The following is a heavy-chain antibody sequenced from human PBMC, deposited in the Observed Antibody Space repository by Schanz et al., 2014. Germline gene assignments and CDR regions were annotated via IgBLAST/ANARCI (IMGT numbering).Heavy chain of an antibody. CDR2: IKISGDV. V-gene: IGHV3-48*02. D-gene: IGHD7-27*01. Sequence: EVQLVESGGGLVQSGGSLRLSCAASGFSFSDYSMNWVRQAPGKGLEWISYIKISGDVFYTDSEKGRFTISRDNAKSSLYLQMSSLRDENTAIYYCVRDYNWGFDNWGQGTLVTVSS. CDR1: GFSFSDYS. CDR3: VRDYNWGFDN. J-gene: IGHJ4*02.